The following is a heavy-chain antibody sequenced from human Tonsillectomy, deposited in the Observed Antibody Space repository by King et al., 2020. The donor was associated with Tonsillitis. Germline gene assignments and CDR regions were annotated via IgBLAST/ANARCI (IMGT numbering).Heavy chain of an antibody. CDR2: IYDSGST. CDR3: ARVLKYYDDSSDSYFDY. D-gene: IGHD3-22*01. J-gene: IGHJ4*02. Sequence: LQLQESGPGLVKPSETLSLTCTVSGGSISSYYWSWIRQPPGKGLEWIGYIYDSGSTNYNPSLKSRVTISVDTSKKQFSLKLSSVTAADTAVYYCARVLKYYDDSSDSYFDYWGQGTLVTVSS. CDR1: GGSISSYY. V-gene: IGHV4-59*01.